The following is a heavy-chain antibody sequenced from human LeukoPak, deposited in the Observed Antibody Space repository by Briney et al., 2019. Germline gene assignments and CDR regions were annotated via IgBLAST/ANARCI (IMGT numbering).Heavy chain of an antibody. CDR1: GYSISSGYY. D-gene: IGHD3-10*01. J-gene: IGHJ4*02. CDR2: IYHSGST. V-gene: IGHV4-38-2*02. Sequence: SETMSLTCTVSGYSISSGYYWGWIRQPPGKGLEWIGSIYHSGSTYYNPSLKSRVTISVDTSKNQFSLKLSSVTAADTAVYYCASFMVRGVINYWGQGTLVTVSS. CDR3: ASFMVRGVINY.